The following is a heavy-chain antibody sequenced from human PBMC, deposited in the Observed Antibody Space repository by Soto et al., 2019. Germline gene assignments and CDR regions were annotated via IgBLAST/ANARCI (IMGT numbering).Heavy chain of an antibody. CDR3: TTNSVTDFYYYGMEV. CDR2: IKTNIDGGRI. V-gene: IGHV3-15*01. J-gene: IGHJ6*02. CDR1: GFTFSNGW. Sequence: EVQLVESGGGLVKPGGSVRLSCEGSGFTFSNGWMTWVRQAPGKGLEWVGRIKTNIDGGRIDYAAPVKGRFTISRDDSKNTLYLQMNSLKTEDTGVYYCTTNSVTDFYYYGMEVWGLGTTVTVSS.